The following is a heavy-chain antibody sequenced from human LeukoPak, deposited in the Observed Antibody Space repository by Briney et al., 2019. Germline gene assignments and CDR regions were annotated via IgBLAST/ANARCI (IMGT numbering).Heavy chain of an antibody. Sequence: PGGSLRLSCAAFGFTFSDYYMNWIRQTPGKGLEWVSYISRGGSTRYYADSVNGRFTISRDNGKNSLYLQMNSLRAEDTAVYYCARGPGAFDIWGQGTMVTVSS. CDR2: ISRGGSTR. J-gene: IGHJ3*02. CDR1: GFTFSDYY. V-gene: IGHV3-11*01. CDR3: ARGPGAFDI. D-gene: IGHD7-27*01.